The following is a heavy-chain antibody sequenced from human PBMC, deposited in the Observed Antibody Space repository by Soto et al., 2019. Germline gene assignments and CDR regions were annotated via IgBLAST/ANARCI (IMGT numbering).Heavy chain of an antibody. D-gene: IGHD3-22*01. CDR1: GHTFTSYG. CDR2: INPGNGNT. Sequence: ASVKVSCKASGHTFTSYGINCVRQAPGRGLEWMGWINPGNGNTKYSQQFQGRVIIDRDTSASTAYMELSSLRSEDTAVYYCARGGYFDSSNYLAYWGLGTLVTVSS. CDR3: ARGGYFDSSNYLAY. V-gene: IGHV1-3*01. J-gene: IGHJ4*02.